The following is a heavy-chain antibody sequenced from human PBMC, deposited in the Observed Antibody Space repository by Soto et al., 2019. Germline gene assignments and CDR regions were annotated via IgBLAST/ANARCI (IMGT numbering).Heavy chain of an antibody. Sequence: QVHLVESGGGVVQPEKSLRVSCAASGFTFSGHAIHWIRQAPGKGLEWVAQIWGHGIMKYYADFVRGRLTVSRDNSKKTVTLQRDSLRVEDTAIYYCARDGQQGTAYDMDVWGQGTTVTVSS. D-gene: IGHD5-18*01. V-gene: IGHV3-33*01. J-gene: IGHJ6*02. CDR2: IWGHGIMK. CDR1: GFTFSGHA. CDR3: ARDGQQGTAYDMDV.